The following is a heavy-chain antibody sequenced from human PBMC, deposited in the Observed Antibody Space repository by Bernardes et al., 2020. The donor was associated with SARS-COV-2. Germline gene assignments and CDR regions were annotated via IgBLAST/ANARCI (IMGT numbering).Heavy chain of an antibody. Sequence: GGSLKISRQGSGYSLTSHWIAWVRQMPGKGLEWIGIIYPSDSDTTYRPSFQGQVSISLDKSISTAYLQWSSLKASDTATYYCARQSLGGTFDYWGQGTLVTVSS. D-gene: IGHD1-26*01. CDR3: ARQSLGGTFDY. CDR2: IYPSDSDT. J-gene: IGHJ4*02. V-gene: IGHV5-51*01. CDR1: GYSLTSHW.